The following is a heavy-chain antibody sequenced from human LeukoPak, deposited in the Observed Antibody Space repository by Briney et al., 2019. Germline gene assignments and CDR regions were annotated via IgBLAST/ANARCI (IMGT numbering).Heavy chain of an antibody. CDR3: ARDRGLHGSGNYNWFDP. V-gene: IGHV1-3*01. D-gene: IGHD3-10*01. Sequence: GASVKVSCKASGYTFTTYVMHWVRQAPGQGLEWMGWINAANGNTKYSQKFLDRVTFTSDTSAITAYMELSSLTSEDTAVYYCARDRGLHGSGNYNWFDPWGQGTLVTVSS. CDR1: GYTFTTYV. CDR2: INAANGNT. J-gene: IGHJ5*02.